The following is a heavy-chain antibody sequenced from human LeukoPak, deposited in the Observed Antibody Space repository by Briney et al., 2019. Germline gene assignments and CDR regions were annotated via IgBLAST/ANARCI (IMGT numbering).Heavy chain of an antibody. Sequence: ASVKVSCKASGYTFTSYDINWVREATGQGREWMGWMNPNSGNTGYAQKFQGRVTLTRNTTISTAYMELSNLRSEDTAVYYCARGESWSFWSGYYLGYPGPEDNWFDPWGQGTLVTVSS. CDR2: MNPNSGNT. V-gene: IGHV1-8*01. J-gene: IGHJ5*02. D-gene: IGHD3-3*01. CDR3: ARGESWSFWSGYYLGYPGPEDNWFDP. CDR1: GYTFTSYD.